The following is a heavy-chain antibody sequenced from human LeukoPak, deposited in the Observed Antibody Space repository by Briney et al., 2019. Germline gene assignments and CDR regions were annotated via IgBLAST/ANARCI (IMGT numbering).Heavy chain of an antibody. D-gene: IGHD1-7*01. Sequence: PSETLSLTCTVSGGSISSYYWSWIRQPAGKGLEWIGRIYTSGSTNYNPSLKSRVTMSVDTSKNQFSLKLSSVTAADTAVYYCARSEINWNYVYFDYWGQGTLVTVSS. V-gene: IGHV4-4*07. CDR2: IYTSGST. CDR3: ARSEINWNYVYFDY. CDR1: GGSISSYY. J-gene: IGHJ4*02.